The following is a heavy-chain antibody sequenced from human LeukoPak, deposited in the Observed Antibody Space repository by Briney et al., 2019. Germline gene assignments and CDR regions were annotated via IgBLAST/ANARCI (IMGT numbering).Heavy chain of an antibody. V-gene: IGHV3-23*01. Sequence: SGGSLRLSCAASGFTFSSYAMSWVRQAPGKGLEWVSTINGGGVNTHYADSVGGRFTISRDNSKNTLFLQMNSLRAEDTAVYYCARESRMGSYAFDIWGQGTMVTVSS. CDR1: GFTFSSYA. D-gene: IGHD1-26*01. CDR3: ARESRMGSYAFDI. J-gene: IGHJ3*02. CDR2: INGGGVNT.